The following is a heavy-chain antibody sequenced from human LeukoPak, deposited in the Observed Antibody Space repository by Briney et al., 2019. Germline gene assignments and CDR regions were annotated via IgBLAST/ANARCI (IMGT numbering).Heavy chain of an antibody. CDR1: GYTFTTYD. CDR2: MNPHSGST. Sequence: ASVKVSCKASGYTFTTYDINWVRQATGQGLEWMGWMNPHSGSTGFAQNFQGRVAMTRNTSIDTAYMELSSLRVEDAAVYYCGRGFRSDTSGRKFDCWGQGTLVTVSS. CDR3: GRGFRSDTSGRKFDC. D-gene: IGHD2-2*01. J-gene: IGHJ4*02. V-gene: IGHV1-8*01.